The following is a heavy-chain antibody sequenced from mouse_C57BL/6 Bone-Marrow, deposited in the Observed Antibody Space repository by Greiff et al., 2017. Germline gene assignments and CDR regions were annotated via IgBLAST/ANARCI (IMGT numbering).Heavy chain of an antibody. CDR2: IDPSDSYT. D-gene: IGHD1-1*01. Sequence: QVQLQQPGAELVMPGASVKLSCKASGYTFTSYWMHWVKQRPGQGLEWIGEIDPSDSYTNYNQKFKGKSTLTVDKSSSTAYMQLSSLTSEDSAVYYCARHFTTVVALDYWGQGTTLTVSS. J-gene: IGHJ2*01. V-gene: IGHV1-69*01. CDR3: ARHFTTVVALDY. CDR1: GYTFTSYW.